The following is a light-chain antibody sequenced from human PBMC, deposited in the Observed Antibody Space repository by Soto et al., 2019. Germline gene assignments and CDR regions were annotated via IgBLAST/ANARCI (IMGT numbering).Light chain of an antibody. V-gene: IGLV2-23*02. CDR1: NSDVGNYNL. J-gene: IGLJ2*01. CDR3: CSYAGNTTFK. Sequence: QSALTQPASVSGSPGQRITISCAGTNSDVGNYNLVSWYQHHPGKAPSLIIYAVSKRPSGVSDRFSGSKSGSTASLTISGLQPEDESDYYCCSYAGNTTFKFGGGTMLTVL. CDR2: AVS.